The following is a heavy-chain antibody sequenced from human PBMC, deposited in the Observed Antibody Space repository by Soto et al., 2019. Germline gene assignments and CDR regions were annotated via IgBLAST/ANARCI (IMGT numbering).Heavy chain of an antibody. Sequence: QLQLQESGPGLVKPSETLSLTCTVSGGSISSSSYYWGWIRQPPGKGREWIGSIYYSGRTYYNPSLRSRVPISVDTSKNQFSLQLSSGPAAATAVYYCARQIRDIVVLLAATLGAFDYWRQATLVTVSS. CDR1: GGSISSSSYY. J-gene: IGHJ4*02. D-gene: IGHD2-15*01. V-gene: IGHV4-39*01. CDR3: ARQIRDIVVLLAATLGAFDY. CDR2: IYYSGRT.